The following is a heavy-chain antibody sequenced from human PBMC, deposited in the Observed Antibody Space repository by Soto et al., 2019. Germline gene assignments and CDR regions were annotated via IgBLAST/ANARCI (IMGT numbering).Heavy chain of an antibody. CDR1: GDSVSSYSAA. CDR3: VRDRYSSSGWFDP. V-gene: IGHV6-1*01. Sequence: PSQTLSLTCAISGDSVSSYSAAWNWIRQSPSGGLEWLGRTYYRSRFFSDYAESVKSRIIINPDTSKNQFSLQQKSVTPEDTAVYYCVRDRYSSSGWFDPWGQGTPVTVSS. D-gene: IGHD3-10*01. J-gene: IGHJ5*02. CDR2: TYYRSRFFS.